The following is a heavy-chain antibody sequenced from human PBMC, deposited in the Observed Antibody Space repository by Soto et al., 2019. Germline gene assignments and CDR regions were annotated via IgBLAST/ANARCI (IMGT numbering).Heavy chain of an antibody. D-gene: IGHD2-15*01. V-gene: IGHV3-30*03. Sequence: QGQLVESGGGVVQPGGSLRLSCAGSGFSFSNYGMHWVRQAPGKGLEWVTVISYDGGTKYYADSVKGRFTISRDNSKNTLYLQMDSLRAEDTALYYCLLTYDALDIWGQGTMVTVSS. J-gene: IGHJ3*02. CDR2: ISYDGGTK. CDR3: LLTYDALDI. CDR1: GFSFSNYG.